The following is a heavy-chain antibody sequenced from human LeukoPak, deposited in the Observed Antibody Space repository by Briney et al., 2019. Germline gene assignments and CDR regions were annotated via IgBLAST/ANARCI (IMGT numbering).Heavy chain of an antibody. D-gene: IGHD3-22*01. Sequence: GGSLRLSCAASGFTFSSYAMSWVRQAPGKGLEWVSTISGNGDYTYYADSVKGRFTISRDNSKNTLYLQMNSLRADDTAVYYCAKAPITMIVVTYFDYWGQGTLVTVSS. CDR3: AKAPITMIVVTYFDY. CDR2: ISGNGDYT. J-gene: IGHJ4*02. CDR1: GFTFSSYA. V-gene: IGHV3-23*01.